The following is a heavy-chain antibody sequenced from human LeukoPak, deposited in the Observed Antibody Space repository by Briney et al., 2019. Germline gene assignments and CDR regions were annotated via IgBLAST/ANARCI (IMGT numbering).Heavy chain of an antibody. CDR2: IKQDGSEK. CDR1: GFTFSSYW. J-gene: IGHJ4*02. D-gene: IGHD4-11*01. Sequence: PGGSLRLSCAASGFTFSSYWMSWVRQAPGKGLEWVVNIKQDGSEKYYVDSVKGRFTFSRDNAKNSLFLQMNSLKAEDTAVYYCARLGNYADFDYWGQGTLVTVSS. CDR3: ARLGNYADFDY. V-gene: IGHV3-7*01.